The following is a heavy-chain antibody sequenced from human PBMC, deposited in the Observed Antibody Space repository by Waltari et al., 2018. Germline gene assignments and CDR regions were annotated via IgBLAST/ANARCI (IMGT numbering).Heavy chain of an antibody. D-gene: IGHD3-9*01. CDR3: AKGLTRIDY. CDR2: IAYSGT. Sequence: EVRLLEFGGGLVQPGGSLRLSCAASGFTFSSYAMNWVRQAPVTGLEWVSTIAYSGTYYADSVKGRFTISRDDSKNTLYLQMNSLRAEDTAVYYCAKGLTRIDYWGLGTLITVSS. J-gene: IGHJ4*02. V-gene: IGHV3-23*01. CDR1: GFTFSSYA.